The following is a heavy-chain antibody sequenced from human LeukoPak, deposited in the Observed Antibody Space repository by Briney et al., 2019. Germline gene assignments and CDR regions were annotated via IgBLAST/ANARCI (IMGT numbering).Heavy chain of an antibody. Sequence: SETLSLTCTVSGGSISSSTYYWGWIRQPPGKGLEWIGEINHRGSTNFNPSLKSRVTISVDTSKNQFSLKLSSVTAADTAVYYCARGLKAVAVPGYWGQGTLVTVSS. J-gene: IGHJ4*02. V-gene: IGHV4-39*07. CDR3: ARGLKAVAVPGY. CDR2: INHRGST. CDR1: GGSISSSTYY. D-gene: IGHD6-19*01.